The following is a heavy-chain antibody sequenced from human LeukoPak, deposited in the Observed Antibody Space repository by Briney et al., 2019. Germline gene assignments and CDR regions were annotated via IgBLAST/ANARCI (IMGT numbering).Heavy chain of an antibody. D-gene: IGHD4-17*01. CDR1: GFTFSSYG. CDR2: ISYDGSNK. Sequence: GRSLRLSCAASGFTFSSYGMHWVRQASGKGLEWVAVISYDGSNKYYADSVKGRFTISRDNSKNTLYLQMNSLRAEDTAVYYCANTVTTYYYYGMDVWGKGTTVTVSS. CDR3: ANTVTTYYYYGMDV. V-gene: IGHV3-30*18. J-gene: IGHJ6*04.